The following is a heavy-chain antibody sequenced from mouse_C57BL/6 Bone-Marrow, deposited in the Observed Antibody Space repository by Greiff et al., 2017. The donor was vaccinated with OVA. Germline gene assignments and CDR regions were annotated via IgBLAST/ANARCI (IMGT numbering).Heavy chain of an antibody. CDR2: IYPGGGYT. CDR1: GYTFTNYW. Sequence: QVHVKQSGAELVRPGTSVKMSCKASGYTFTNYWIGWAKQRPGHGLEWIGDIYPGGGYTNYNEKFKGKATLTADKSSSTAYMQFSSLTSEDSAIYYCAREVYYGSSCWYFDVWGTGTTVTVSS. D-gene: IGHD1-1*01. V-gene: IGHV1-63*01. J-gene: IGHJ1*03. CDR3: AREVYYGSSCWYFDV.